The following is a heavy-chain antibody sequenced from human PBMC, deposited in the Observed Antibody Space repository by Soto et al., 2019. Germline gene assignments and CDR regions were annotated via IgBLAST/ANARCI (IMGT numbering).Heavy chain of an antibody. Sequence: PGGSLRLSCAASGFTFSGYARSWVRQAPGKGLEWVSAISGSGVSRYYADSVKGRFTISRDNSKNTLYLQMNSLRAEDTAVYYCENHIAVSDHYWYFDLWGRGTLVTVSS. CDR1: GFTFSGYA. J-gene: IGHJ2*01. CDR3: ENHIAVSDHYWYFDL. CDR2: ISGSGVSR. D-gene: IGHD6-19*01. V-gene: IGHV3-23*01.